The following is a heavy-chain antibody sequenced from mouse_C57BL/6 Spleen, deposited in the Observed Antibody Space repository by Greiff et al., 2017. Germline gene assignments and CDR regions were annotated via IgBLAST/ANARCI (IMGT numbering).Heavy chain of an antibody. CDR1: GYTFTSYW. V-gene: IGHV1-69*01. D-gene: IGHD2-2*01. CDR3: ARGRLRRDYFDY. CDR2: IDPSDSYT. J-gene: IGHJ2*01. Sequence: QVQLQQPGAELVMPGASVKLSCKASGYTFTSYWMHLVKQRPGQGLEWIGEIDPSDSYTNYTQKFKGKSTLTVDKSSSTAYMQLSSLTSEDSAVYYCARGRLRRDYFDYWGKGNTLTVAS.